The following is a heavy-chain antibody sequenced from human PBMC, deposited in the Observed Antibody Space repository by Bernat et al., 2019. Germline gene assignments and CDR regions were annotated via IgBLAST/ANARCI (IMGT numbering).Heavy chain of an antibody. CDR2: IYPGDSDT. CDR1: GYSFTSYW. V-gene: IGHV5-51*03. D-gene: IGHD1-26*01. J-gene: IGHJ3*02. Sequence: ELQLVQSGAEVKKPGESLKISCKGSGYSFTSYWIGWVRQMPGKGLEWMGSIYPGDSDTRYSPSLPGQVTIAADKSISNAYLQWSSLKASDTAMYYCARVAVVVGATAHDAFDIWGQGTMVTVSS. CDR3: ARVAVVVGATAHDAFDI.